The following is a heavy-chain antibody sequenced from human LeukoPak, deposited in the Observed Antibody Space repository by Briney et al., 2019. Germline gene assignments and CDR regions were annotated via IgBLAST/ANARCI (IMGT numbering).Heavy chain of an antibody. CDR2: VNPKSGGT. CDR3: SGAPRIQLWGSRHFDY. V-gene: IGHV1-2*02. CDR1: GYSFTDYY. D-gene: IGHD5-18*01. Sequence: ASVKVSCKASGYSFTDYYMHWVRQAPGQGLEWMGWVNPKSGGTNYAQKFQGRVTMTRDTSISTAYMELSRLRSDDTAVYYCSGAPRIQLWGSRHFDYGGRGPQATASS. J-gene: IGHJ4*02.